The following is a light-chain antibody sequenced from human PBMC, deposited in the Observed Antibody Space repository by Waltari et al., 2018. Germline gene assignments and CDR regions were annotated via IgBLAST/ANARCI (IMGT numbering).Light chain of an antibody. V-gene: IGKV1-12*01. CDR2: SAS. CDR3: QQANTFPFT. Sequence: DIQMTQSPSSVSASVGDRVTITCRASQGIARWLAWYQQKPGKAPKLLIYSASSLQSGVPSRVSGTGSGTEFSLIITSLQPEDFATYYCQQANTFPFTFGPGTKVELK. J-gene: IGKJ3*01. CDR1: QGIARW.